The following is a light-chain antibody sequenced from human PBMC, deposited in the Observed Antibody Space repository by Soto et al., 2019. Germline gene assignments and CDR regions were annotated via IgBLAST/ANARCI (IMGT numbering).Light chain of an antibody. CDR1: SSDVGGYNY. CDR3: SSHTGSHTVLV. CDR2: DVS. Sequence: QSALTQPASVSGSPGHSITISCTGTSSDVGGYNYVSWYQQHPGKAPKLMIYDVSNRPSGVSNRFSGSRSGNTATLTISGLQGEDDAHYSCSSHTGSHTVLVFGGGTKVTVL. V-gene: IGLV2-14*01. J-gene: IGLJ2*01.